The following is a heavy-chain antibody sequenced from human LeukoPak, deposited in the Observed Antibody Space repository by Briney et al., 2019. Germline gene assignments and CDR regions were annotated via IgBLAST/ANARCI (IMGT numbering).Heavy chain of an antibody. CDR3: ARVAETQLWLLSAFDH. CDR1: GFTFSTYS. J-gene: IGHJ4*02. V-gene: IGHV3-48*02. D-gene: IGHD5-18*01. Sequence: GGSLRLSCAASGFTFSTYSMNWVRQAPGKGLEWVSFISSGSSTLYYADSVKVRFTISRDNAKNSLYLQMNSLRDEDTAVYYCARVAETQLWLLSAFDHWGQGTLVTVSS. CDR2: ISSGSSTL.